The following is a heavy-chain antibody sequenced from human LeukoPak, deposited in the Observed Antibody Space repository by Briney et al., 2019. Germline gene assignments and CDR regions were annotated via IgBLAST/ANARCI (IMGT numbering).Heavy chain of an antibody. V-gene: IGHV3-23*01. J-gene: IGHJ4*02. D-gene: IGHD4-23*01. Sequence: GGSLRLSCAASGFSFSSYAMSWVRQPPGKGLEWVSSFSGGGGDTYYADSVKGRFTISRDNSKNTLCLQMNTLRAEDTAVYYCVRDLDLGGYSSFEFWGQGTLVSVSS. CDR1: GFSFSSYA. CDR3: VRDLDLGGYSSFEF. CDR2: FSGGGGDT.